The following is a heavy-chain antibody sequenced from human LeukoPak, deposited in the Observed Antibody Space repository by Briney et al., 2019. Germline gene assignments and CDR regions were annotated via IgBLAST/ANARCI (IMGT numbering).Heavy chain of an antibody. Sequence: ASVKVSCKASGYTFTGYYMHWVRQAPGQGLEWMGWINPNSGGTNYAQKFQGRVTMTRDTSISTAYMELSRLRSDDTAVCYCARDSIGVVVVAAIISLPHYWGQGTLVTVSS. CDR3: ARDSIGVVVVAAIISLPHY. CDR1: GYTFTGYY. V-gene: IGHV1-2*02. CDR2: INPNSGGT. D-gene: IGHD2-15*01. J-gene: IGHJ4*02.